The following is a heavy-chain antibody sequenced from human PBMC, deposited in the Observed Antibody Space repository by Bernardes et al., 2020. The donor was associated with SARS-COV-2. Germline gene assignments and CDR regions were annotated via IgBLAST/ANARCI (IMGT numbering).Heavy chain of an antibody. V-gene: IGHV4-59*01. CDR2: IYYSGST. J-gene: IGHJ3*02. D-gene: IGHD2-2*01. CDR1: GGSISSYY. CDR3: ARAVYCSSTSCYGESGAFDI. Sequence: SETLSLTCTVSGGSISSYYWSWIRQPPGKGLEWIGYIYYSGSTNYNPSLKSRVTISVDTSKNQFSLKLSSVTAADTAVYYCARAVYCSSTSCYGESGAFDIWGQGTMVTVSS.